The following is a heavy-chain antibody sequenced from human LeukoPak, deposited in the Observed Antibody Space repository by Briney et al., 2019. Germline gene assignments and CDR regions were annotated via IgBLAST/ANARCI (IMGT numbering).Heavy chain of an antibody. CDR2: IYYSGST. D-gene: IGHD3-10*01. Sequence: PSETLSLTCTVSGGSISSGDYYWSWIRQPPGKGLEWIGYIYYSGSTYYNPSLKSRVTISVDTSKNQFSLKLSSVTAADTAVYYCARDQYYYGSGRGYYMDVWGKGTTVTVSS. CDR3: ARDQYYYGSGRGYYMDV. CDR1: GGSISSGDYY. J-gene: IGHJ6*03. V-gene: IGHV4-30-4*08.